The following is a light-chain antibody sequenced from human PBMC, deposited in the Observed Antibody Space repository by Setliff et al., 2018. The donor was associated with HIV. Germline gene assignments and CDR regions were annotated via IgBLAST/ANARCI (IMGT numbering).Light chain of an antibody. J-gene: IGLJ1*01. Sequence: QSVLTQPASVSGSPGQSVTISCTGTSSDVGGYNYVSWYVQRPGKAPKLIIYDVTKRPSGVPDRFSGSKSGNTASLTVSGLQAEDEGDYYCTSYGGNNNFYVLGTGTKVTVL. V-gene: IGLV2-8*01. CDR2: DVT. CDR3: TSYGGNNNFYV. CDR1: SSDVGGYNY.